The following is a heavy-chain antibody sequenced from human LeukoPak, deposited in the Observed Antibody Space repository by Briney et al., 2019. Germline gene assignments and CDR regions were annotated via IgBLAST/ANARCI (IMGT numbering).Heavy chain of an antibody. V-gene: IGHV1-24*01. CDR3: ASGPDYYDSSGYYQNNYFQH. D-gene: IGHD3-22*01. Sequence: ASVKVSCKVSGYTLTELSMHWVRQAPGEGLEWMGRFDPEDGETIYAQKFQGRVTITADKSTSTAYMELSSLRSEDTAVYYCASGPDYYDSSGYYQNNYFQHWGQGTLVTVSS. CDR2: FDPEDGET. J-gene: IGHJ1*01. CDR1: GYTLTELS.